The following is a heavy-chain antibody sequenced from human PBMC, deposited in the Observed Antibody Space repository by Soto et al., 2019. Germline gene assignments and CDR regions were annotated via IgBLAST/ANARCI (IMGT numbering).Heavy chain of an antibody. CDR3: SIIGGSDYGDFHH. D-gene: IGHD4-17*01. Sequence: QVQLVQSGAEMKKPGASVRVSCKASGYTFINYYVHWVRQAPGQGLQWMGIINPNGGSTVLAQIFQGRLTMTRDTSTSTVFMELSSLRSDDTAVYYCSIIGGSDYGDFHHWGQGTLVTVSS. CDR2: INPNGGST. V-gene: IGHV1-46*01. CDR1: GYTFINYY. J-gene: IGHJ4*02.